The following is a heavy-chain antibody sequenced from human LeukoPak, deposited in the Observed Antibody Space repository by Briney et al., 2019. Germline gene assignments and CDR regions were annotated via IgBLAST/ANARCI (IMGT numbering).Heavy chain of an antibody. V-gene: IGHV6-1*01. Sequence: SQTLSLTCVISGDSVSSNTAAWNWIRQSPSRGLEWLGRTYYRSKWYNDYAVSVKSRITINPNTSKNQFSLQLNSVTPEDTAVYYCARDNHYHTSGYSFDYWSQGTLVTVSP. CDR3: ARDNHYHTSGYSFDY. D-gene: IGHD3-22*01. CDR1: GDSVSSNTAA. CDR2: TYYRSKWYN. J-gene: IGHJ4*02.